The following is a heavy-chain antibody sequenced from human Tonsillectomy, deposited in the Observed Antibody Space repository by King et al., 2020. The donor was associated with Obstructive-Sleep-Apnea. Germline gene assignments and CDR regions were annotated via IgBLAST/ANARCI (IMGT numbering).Heavy chain of an antibody. J-gene: IGHJ2*01. CDR3: ARSLRYCSGGSCYFRGYFDL. D-gene: IGHD2-15*01. CDR1: GGSISSYY. CDR2: IDYSGST. Sequence: VQLQESGPGLVKPSETLSLTCTVSGGSISSYYWSWIRQPPGKGLEWIGYIDYSGSTNYHPSLKSRVTISVDTSKNQFSLKLCSVTAADTAVYYCARSLRYCSGGSCYFRGYFDLWGRGTLVTVSS. V-gene: IGHV4-59*01.